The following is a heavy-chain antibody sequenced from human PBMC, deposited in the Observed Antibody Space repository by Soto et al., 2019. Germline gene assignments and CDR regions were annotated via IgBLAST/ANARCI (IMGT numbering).Heavy chain of an antibody. D-gene: IGHD2-15*01. CDR3: ARVPAASSWFDH. J-gene: IGHJ5*02. CDR1: GCSIFSSY. CDR2: VYYSGST. V-gene: IGHV4-59*01. Sequence: PXETLSLTCTVAGCSIFSSYWTWIRQPPGKGLEWIGNVYYSGSTNYNPSLKSRITISVDTSKNQFSLNLSSVTAADTAVYYCARVPAASSWFDHSGQGTLVTVSS.